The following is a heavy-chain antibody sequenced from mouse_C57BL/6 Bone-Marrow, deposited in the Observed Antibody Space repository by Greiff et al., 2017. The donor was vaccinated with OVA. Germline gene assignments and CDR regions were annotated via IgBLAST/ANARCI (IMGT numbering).Heavy chain of an antibody. CDR2: IHPNSGST. J-gene: IGHJ4*01. D-gene: IGHD1-1*01. CDR1: GYTFTSYW. V-gene: IGHV1-64*01. Sequence: QVQLQQPGAELVKPGASVKLSCKASGYTFTSYWMHWVKQRPGQGLEWIGMIHPNSGSTNYNEKFKSKATLTVDKSSSTAYMQLSSLTSEDSAVYYCASHYGSSYRGFYAMDYWGQGTSVTVSS. CDR3: ASHYGSSYRGFYAMDY.